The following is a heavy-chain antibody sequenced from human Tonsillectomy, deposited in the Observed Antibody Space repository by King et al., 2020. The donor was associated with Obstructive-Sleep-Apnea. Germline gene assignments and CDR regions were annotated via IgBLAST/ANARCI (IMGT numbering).Heavy chain of an antibody. J-gene: IGHJ6*02. CDR3: ARGKMDYYYYGMDV. CDR1: GFTFSSYW. D-gene: IGHD2-8*01. CDR2: INSDGSST. V-gene: IGHV3-74*01. Sequence: DVQLVESGGGLVQPGGSLRLSCAASGFTFSSYWMHWVRQAPGKGLVWVSRINSDGSSTTYADSVKGRFTISRDNAKNTVYLHMNSLRAEDTAVYYCARGKMDYYYYGMDVWGQGTTVTVSS.